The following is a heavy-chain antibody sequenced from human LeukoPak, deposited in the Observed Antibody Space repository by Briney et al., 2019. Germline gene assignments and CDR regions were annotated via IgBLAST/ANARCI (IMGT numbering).Heavy chain of an antibody. CDR1: GYTFTSYW. Sequence: GESLKISCKGSGYTFTSYWIGWVRQMPGKGLERMGIIYPGDSETKYSPSFLGQVTISADKSISTASLHWSSLKASDTAMYYCVRQNYDILTGYNVNYFDSWGQGTLVTVSS. J-gene: IGHJ4*02. D-gene: IGHD3-9*01. CDR3: VRQNYDILTGYNVNYFDS. V-gene: IGHV5-51*01. CDR2: IYPGDSET.